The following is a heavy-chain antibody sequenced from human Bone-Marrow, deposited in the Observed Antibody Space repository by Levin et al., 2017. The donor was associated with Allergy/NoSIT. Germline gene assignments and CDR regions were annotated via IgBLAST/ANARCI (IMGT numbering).Heavy chain of an antibody. CDR3: ARERDLHFDY. J-gene: IGHJ4*02. CDR2: MWSDGTQK. CDR1: GFTFSSSG. Sequence: GESLKISCTTSGFTFSSSGMHWVRQAPGKGLEWVAVMWSDGTQKYYADSVKGRFTISRDNSKNTLYLQMNTLSAEDTAVYYCARERDLHFDYWGQGTLVTVSA. V-gene: IGHV3-33*01.